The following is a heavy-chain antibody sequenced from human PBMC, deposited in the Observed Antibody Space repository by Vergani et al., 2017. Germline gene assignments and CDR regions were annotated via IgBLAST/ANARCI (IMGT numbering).Heavy chain of an antibody. D-gene: IGHD6-19*01. CDR2: ISYDGSNK. Sequence: VQLVESGGGLVQPGGSLKLSCAASGFTFSGSAMHWVRQASGKGLEWVAVISYDGSNKYYADSVKGRFTISRDNSKNTLYLQMNSLRAEDTAVYYCAKEEAKWLGAFDIWGQG. V-gene: IGHV3-30*04. J-gene: IGHJ3*02. CDR3: AKEEAKWLGAFDI. CDR1: GFTFSGSA.